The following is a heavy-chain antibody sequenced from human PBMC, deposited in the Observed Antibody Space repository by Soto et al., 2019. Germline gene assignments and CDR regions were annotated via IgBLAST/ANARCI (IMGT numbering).Heavy chain of an antibody. V-gene: IGHV4-31*01. Sequence: QVQLQESGPGLVNPSQTLSLTCTVSGDSINNGDYYWSWVRHHPVKGLEWIGYIYYSGATSNNPSLKGLVTISLDTSESHFSLRLSSVTAADTAVYYCSREGYNYNGMDVWGQGTTVTVSS. CDR3: SREGYNYNGMDV. CDR2: IYYSGAT. J-gene: IGHJ6*02. CDR1: GDSINNGDYY.